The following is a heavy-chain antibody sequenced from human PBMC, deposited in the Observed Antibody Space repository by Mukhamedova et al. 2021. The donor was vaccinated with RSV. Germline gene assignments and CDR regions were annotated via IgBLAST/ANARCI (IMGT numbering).Heavy chain of an antibody. J-gene: IGHJ6*03. D-gene: IGHD6-6*01. CDR2: IWYDGSNK. CDR3: ARAYSSSHYYYYMDV. V-gene: IGHV3-33*01. Sequence: HWVRQAPGKGLEWVAVIWYDGSNKYYADSVKGRFTISRDNSKNTLYLQMNSLRAEDTAVYYCARAYSSSHYYYYMDVWGKGTTV.